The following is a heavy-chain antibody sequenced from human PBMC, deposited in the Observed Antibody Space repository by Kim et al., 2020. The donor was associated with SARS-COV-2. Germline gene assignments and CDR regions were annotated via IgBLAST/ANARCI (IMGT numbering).Heavy chain of an antibody. CDR2: VNPMTGAA. Sequence: SVKVSCKASGGAFSTHAINWARHAPGQGLQWLGVVNPMTGAANYAQQFQDRVTITADGSTRTAYMELRSLRSEDTAIYFCARGGPVSGAVIPPNSWCDP. J-gene: IGHJ5*02. V-gene: IGHV1-69*13. CDR3: ARGGPVSGAVIPPNSWCDP. D-gene: IGHD3-3*01. CDR1: GGAFSTHA.